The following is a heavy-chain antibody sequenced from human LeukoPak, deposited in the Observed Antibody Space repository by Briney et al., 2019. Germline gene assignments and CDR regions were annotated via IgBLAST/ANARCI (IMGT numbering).Heavy chain of an antibody. J-gene: IGHJ5*02. CDR3: ARGNSGYSSSWYVLTDWFDP. D-gene: IGHD6-13*01. CDR2: IYYSGST. V-gene: IGHV4-39*01. Sequence: ETLSLTCAVSGGSISSNSYYWGWIRQPPGKGLEWIGSIYYSGSTYYNPSLKSRVTISVDTSKNQFSLKLSSVTAADTAVYYCARGNSGYSSSWYVLTDWFDPWGQGTLVTVSS. CDR1: GGSISSNSYY.